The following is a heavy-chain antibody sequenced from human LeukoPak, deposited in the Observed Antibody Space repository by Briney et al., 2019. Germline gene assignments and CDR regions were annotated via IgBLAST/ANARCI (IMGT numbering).Heavy chain of an antibody. CDR1: GFTFDDYA. Sequence: GGSLRLSCAASGFTFDDYAMHWVRQAPGKGLEWVSGISWNSGSIGYADSVKGRFTISRDNAKNSLYLQMNSLRAEDTALYYCAKDSCSNTSSPPLYYYYYLDVWGKGTTVTVSS. J-gene: IGHJ6*03. CDR3: AKDSCSNTSSPPLYYYYYLDV. CDR2: ISWNSGSI. V-gene: IGHV3-9*01. D-gene: IGHD2-2*01.